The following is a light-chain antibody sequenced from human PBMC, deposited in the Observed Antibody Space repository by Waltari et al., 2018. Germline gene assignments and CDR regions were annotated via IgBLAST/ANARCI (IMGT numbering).Light chain of an antibody. CDR3: QQYKTYWT. CDR1: QSISSW. Sequence: IQMTQSPSTLSASVADRVTITCRASQSISSWLAWYQQKPGKAPKLLIYKASTLDSGVPSRFSGSGSGTEFTLTISSLQPDDFATYYCQQYKTYWTFGQGSKVEI. J-gene: IGKJ1*01. V-gene: IGKV1-5*03. CDR2: KAS.